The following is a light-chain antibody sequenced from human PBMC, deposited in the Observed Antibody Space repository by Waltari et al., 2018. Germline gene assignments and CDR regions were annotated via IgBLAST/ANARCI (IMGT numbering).Light chain of an antibody. CDR3: QQYSTYSRT. CDR1: QSVSGW. V-gene: IGKV1-5*03. Sequence: DLQLTQSPSTLSASVGDKTPVTCRASQSVSGWLAWYQQKPGKAPNLLIYKASSLESGVPSRFSGSGSGTEFTLTISSLQPDDFATYYCQQYSTYSRTFGQGTKVEIK. J-gene: IGKJ1*01. CDR2: KAS.